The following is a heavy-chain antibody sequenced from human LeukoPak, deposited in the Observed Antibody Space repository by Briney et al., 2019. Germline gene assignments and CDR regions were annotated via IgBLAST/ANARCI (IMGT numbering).Heavy chain of an antibody. CDR2: IYYSGST. CDR3: AREDSSWYTDY. CDR1: GGSVSSGSYY. J-gene: IGHJ4*02. D-gene: IGHD6-13*01. Sequence: SETLSLTCTVSGGSVSSGSYYWSWIRQHPGKGPEWIGCIYYSGSTYYNPSLKSRVTISVDTSKNQFSLKLSSVTAADTAVYYCAREDSSWYTDYWGQGTLVTVSS. V-gene: IGHV4-31*03.